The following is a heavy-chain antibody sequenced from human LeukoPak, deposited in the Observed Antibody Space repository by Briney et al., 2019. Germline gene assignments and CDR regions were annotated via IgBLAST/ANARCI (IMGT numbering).Heavy chain of an antibody. Sequence: GGSLRLSCAASGFTVSSNYMDWVRQAPGKGLEWVSVIYSGGSTYYADSVKGRFTISRDNSKNTLYLQMNSLRPEDTAVYYCARDRGSYAWDYWGQGTLVTVSS. J-gene: IGHJ4*02. V-gene: IGHV3-66*02. D-gene: IGHD5-12*01. CDR1: GFTVSSNY. CDR3: ARDRGSYAWDY. CDR2: IYSGGST.